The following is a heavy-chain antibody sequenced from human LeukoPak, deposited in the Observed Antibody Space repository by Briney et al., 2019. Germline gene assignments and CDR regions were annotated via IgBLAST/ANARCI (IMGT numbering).Heavy chain of an antibody. CDR3: AREPVVVPAAGAFDI. J-gene: IGHJ3*02. V-gene: IGHV4-30-4*02. Sequence: SETLSLTCTVSGGSISSGDYYWSWIRQPPGKGLEWIGYTYYSGSTYYNPSLKSRVTISVDTSKNQFSLKLSSVTAADTAVYYCAREPVVVPAAGAFDIWGQGTMVTVSS. CDR2: TYYSGST. CDR1: GGSISSGDYY. D-gene: IGHD2-2*01.